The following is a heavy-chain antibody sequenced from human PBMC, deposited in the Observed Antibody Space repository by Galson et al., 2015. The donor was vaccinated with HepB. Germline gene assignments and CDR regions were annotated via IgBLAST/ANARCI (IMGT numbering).Heavy chain of an antibody. CDR2: IIPIFGTA. V-gene: IGHV1-69*13. CDR3: ARGGRDYGCDFYY. Sequence: SVKVSCKASGGTFSSYAISWVRQAPGQGLEWMGGIIPIFGTANYAQKFQGRVTITGDESTSTAYMELSSLRSEDTAVYYCARGGRDYGCDFYYWGQGTLVTVSS. D-gene: IGHD4-17*01. J-gene: IGHJ4*02. CDR1: GGTFSSYA.